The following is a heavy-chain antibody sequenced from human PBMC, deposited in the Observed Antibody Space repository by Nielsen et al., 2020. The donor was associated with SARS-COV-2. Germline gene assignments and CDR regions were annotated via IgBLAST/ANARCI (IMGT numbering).Heavy chain of an antibody. V-gene: IGHV5-10-1*01. Sequence: GESLKISCKGSGYSFTSYWISWVRQMPGKGLEWMGRIDPSDSYTNYSPSFQGHVTISADKSISTAYLQWSSLKASDIAMYYCARLVRYCTNGVCSNWFDPWGQGTLVTVSS. CDR3: ARLVRYCTNGVCSNWFDP. D-gene: IGHD2-8*01. CDR2: IDPSDSYT. J-gene: IGHJ5*02. CDR1: GYSFTSYW.